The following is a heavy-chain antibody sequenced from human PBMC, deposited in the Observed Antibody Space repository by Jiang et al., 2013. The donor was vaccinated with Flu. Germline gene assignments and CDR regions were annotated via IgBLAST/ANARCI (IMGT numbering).Heavy chain of an antibody. Sequence: SGAEVKKPGASVKVSCKASGYTFTDYFVHWVRQAPEQGLEWMGWINPKTGVTTYAQKFQGRVTMASDTSISTAYMEVRSLRSADTAVYYCARDPALTTGTTMNWFGPWGQGTLVTVSS. J-gene: IGHJ5*02. CDR2: INPKTGVT. CDR1: GYTFTDYF. CDR3: ARDPALTTGTTMNWFGP. V-gene: IGHV1-2*02. D-gene: IGHD1-1*01.